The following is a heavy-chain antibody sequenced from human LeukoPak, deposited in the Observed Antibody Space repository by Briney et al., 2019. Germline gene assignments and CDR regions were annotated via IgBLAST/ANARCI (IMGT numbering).Heavy chain of an antibody. CDR1: GFTFSTYS. J-gene: IGHJ4*02. Sequence: GGSLRLSCAASGFTFSTYSMNWVRQAPGKGLEWVSSISSSGTYIYYADSVKGLFTISRDNAKNSLYLQMNSLRAEDTAVYYCASIYCSSTSCYAGGVNYWGQGTLVTVSS. CDR2: ISSSGTYI. V-gene: IGHV3-21*01. D-gene: IGHD2-2*01. CDR3: ASIYCSSTSCYAGGVNY.